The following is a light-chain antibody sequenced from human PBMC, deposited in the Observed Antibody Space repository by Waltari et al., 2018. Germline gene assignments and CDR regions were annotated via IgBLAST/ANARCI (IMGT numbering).Light chain of an antibody. V-gene: IGLV3-1*01. Sequence: SYEVIQPPSVSVSPGQTATITCSGDKLGGRPTPWYQQSPGKSPVLLIYQSSRRSSGVPERFSGSHSGNTATLTISGTQTVDEADYYCQAWDRDGAVFGDGTKLTVL. CDR2: QSS. CDR1: KLGGRP. CDR3: QAWDRDGAV. J-gene: IGLJ2*01.